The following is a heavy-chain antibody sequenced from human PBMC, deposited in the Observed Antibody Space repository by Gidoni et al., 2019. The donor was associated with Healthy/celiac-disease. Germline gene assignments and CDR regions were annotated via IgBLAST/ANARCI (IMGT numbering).Heavy chain of an antibody. D-gene: IGHD3-16*02. V-gene: IGHV3-33*01. J-gene: IGHJ3*02. Sequence: QVQLVESGGGVVQPGRSLRLSCAASGFTFSSYGMHWVRQAPGKGLEWVAVIWYDGSNKYYADSVKGRFTISRDNSKNTLYLQMNSLRAEDTAVYYCAREVGYDYIWGSYRYVPDAFDIWGQGTMVTVSS. CDR2: IWYDGSNK. CDR3: AREVGYDYIWGSYRYVPDAFDI. CDR1: GFTFSSYG.